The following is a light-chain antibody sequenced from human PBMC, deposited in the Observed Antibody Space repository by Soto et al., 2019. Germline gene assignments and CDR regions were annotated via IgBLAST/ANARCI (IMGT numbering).Light chain of an antibody. J-gene: IGLJ3*02. CDR2: EVS. CDR1: SSDVGGYNY. Sequence: QSALTQPASVSGSPGQSITISCTGTSSDVGGYNYVSWFQQHPGKAPKLKIYEVSNWPSGVSNRFSGSKSGYTASLTISELQAEDEADYYCTSFTSSSTWVFGGGTKVTVL. V-gene: IGLV2-14*03. CDR3: TSFTSSSTWV.